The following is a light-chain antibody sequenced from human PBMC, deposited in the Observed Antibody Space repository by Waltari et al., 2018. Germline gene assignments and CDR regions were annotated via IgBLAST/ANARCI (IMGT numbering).Light chain of an antibody. V-gene: IGLV1-44*01. Sequence: QSVLTQPPSVSGTPGQRVTISCSGSSSNIGSNTVKWYQQVPGTAPNLLLDLTKSRPAGVPDPFSGSKSGTSASLAISGLQSEDDAYYYCATWDDSQTGYVVFGGGTKLTVL. CDR2: LTK. J-gene: IGLJ2*01. CDR3: ATWDDSQTGYVV. CDR1: SSNIGSNT.